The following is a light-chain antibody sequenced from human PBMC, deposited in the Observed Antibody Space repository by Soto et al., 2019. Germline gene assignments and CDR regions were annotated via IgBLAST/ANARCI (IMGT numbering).Light chain of an antibody. Sequence: IVLTQSPATPSLSPGERAALSCRASQSVSTSLAWYQHKPGQAPRLFIYDASKRAPGIPARFSGSGSGTDFTLTISSLEPEDFAVYYCQVRDVWPSFGQGTKV. V-gene: IGKV3-11*01. CDR3: QVRDVWPS. CDR1: QSVSTS. CDR2: DAS. J-gene: IGKJ1*01.